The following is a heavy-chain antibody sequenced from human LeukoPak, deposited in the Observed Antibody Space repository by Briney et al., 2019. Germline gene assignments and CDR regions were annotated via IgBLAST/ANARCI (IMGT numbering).Heavy chain of an antibody. D-gene: IGHD4-17*01. V-gene: IGHV3-48*01. CDR1: GFSFSDYG. Sequence: GGSLRLSCAASGFSFSDYGMNWVRRAPGKGLEWLSHINSNGAVISYADSVKGRFTISRDTAKSSLYLQMNSLKIEDTAIYFCARDPDGDYDFDYWGQGTLGTASS. J-gene: IGHJ4*02. CDR2: INSNGAVI. CDR3: ARDPDGDYDFDY.